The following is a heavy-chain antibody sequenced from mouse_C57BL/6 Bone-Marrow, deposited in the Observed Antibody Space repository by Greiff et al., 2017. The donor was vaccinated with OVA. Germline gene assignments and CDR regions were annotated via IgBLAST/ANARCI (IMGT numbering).Heavy chain of an antibody. CDR2: ISDGGSYT. CDR1: GFTFSSYA. CDR3: ARASGGYLYAMDY. J-gene: IGHJ4*01. V-gene: IGHV5-4*01. Sequence: EVHLVESGGGLVKPGGSLKLSCAASGFTFSSYAMSWVRQTPEKRLEWVATISDGGSYTYYPDNVQGRFTISRDNAKNNLYLQMSHLKSEDTAMYYCARASGGYLYAMDYWGQGTSVTVSS. D-gene: IGHD1-1*02.